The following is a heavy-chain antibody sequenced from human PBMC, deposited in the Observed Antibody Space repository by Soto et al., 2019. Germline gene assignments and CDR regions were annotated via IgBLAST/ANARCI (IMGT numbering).Heavy chain of an antibody. V-gene: IGHV3-23*01. CDR2: ISGSGGST. D-gene: IGHD2-2*01. Sequence: GGSLRLSCAASGFTFSSYAMSWVGQAPGKGLEWVSAISGSGGSTYYADSVKGRFTISRDNSKNTLYLQMNSLRAEDTAVYYTARVVPAATTPRYYYYMDVWGKGTTVTVSS. J-gene: IGHJ6*03. CDR3: ARVVPAATTPRYYYYMDV. CDR1: GFTFSSYA.